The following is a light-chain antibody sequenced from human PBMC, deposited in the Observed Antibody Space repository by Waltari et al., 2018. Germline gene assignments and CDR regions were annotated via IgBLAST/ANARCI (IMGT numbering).Light chain of an antibody. CDR3: QQYASTPPT. V-gene: IGKV3-20*01. J-gene: IGKJ1*01. CDR2: GTS. Sequence: VLTHSPGPLSLSPGAGATLSCRASQRIGSYLGWYQQKPGQAPRPLISGTSSRATGIPDRFIGSGSGTDFTLTISSLEPEDFAVYYCQQYASTPPTFGQGTKLE. CDR1: QRIGSY.